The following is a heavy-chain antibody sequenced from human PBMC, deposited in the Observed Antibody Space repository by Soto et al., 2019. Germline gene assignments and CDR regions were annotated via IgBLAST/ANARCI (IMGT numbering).Heavy chain of an antibody. CDR2: ISSSSSTI. J-gene: IGHJ6*02. Sequence: EVQLVESGGGLVQPGGSLRLSCAASGFTFSSYSMNWVRQAPGKGLEWVSYISSSSSTIYYADSVKGRFTISRDNAKNSLYLQMNSLRDEDTAVYYCARDGEDSGSYYYGMDVWGQGTTVTVSS. D-gene: IGHD1-26*01. CDR3: ARDGEDSGSYYYGMDV. V-gene: IGHV3-48*02. CDR1: GFTFSSYS.